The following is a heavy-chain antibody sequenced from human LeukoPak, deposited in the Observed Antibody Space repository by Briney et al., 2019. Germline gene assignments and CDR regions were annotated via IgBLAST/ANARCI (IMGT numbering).Heavy chain of an antibody. CDR2: IYYSGST. V-gene: IGHV4-39*01. J-gene: IGHJ4*02. D-gene: IGHD6-13*01. Sequence: PSETLSLTCTVSGGSISSSSYYWGWIRQPPGKGLEWIGSIYYSGSTYYNPSLKSRVTISVDTSKNQFSLKLSSVTAADTAVYYCARHLIAAALDYWGQGTLVTVSS. CDR1: GGSISSSSYY. CDR3: ARHLIAAALDY.